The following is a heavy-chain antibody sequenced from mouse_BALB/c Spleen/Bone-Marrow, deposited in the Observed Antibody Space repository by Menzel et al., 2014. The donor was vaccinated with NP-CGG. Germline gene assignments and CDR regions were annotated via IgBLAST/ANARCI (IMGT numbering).Heavy chain of an antibody. CDR2: ISSGSTSI. V-gene: IGHV5-17*02. CDR3: ARGGNWDDFDV. Sequence: EVQLQQSGGGLVQPGGSRKLSCAASGFTFSSFGMHWVRQAPERGLEWVAYISSGSTSIFYSDTVRGRFTISRDNPKNTLFLQMTSLTSEDTAMYYCARGGNWDDFDVWGAGTTVTVSP. CDR1: GFTFSSFG. J-gene: IGHJ1*01. D-gene: IGHD4-1*01.